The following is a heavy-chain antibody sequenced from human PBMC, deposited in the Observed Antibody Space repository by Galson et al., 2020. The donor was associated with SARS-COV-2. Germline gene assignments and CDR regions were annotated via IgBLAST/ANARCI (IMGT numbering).Heavy chain of an antibody. CDR3: ARDRSMVRGVIPI. CDR2: ISSSSSYT. D-gene: IGHD3-10*01. CDR1: GFTFSDYY. V-gene: IGHV3-11*05. Sequence: GESLKISCAASGFTFSDYYMSWIRQAPGKGLEWVSYISSSSSYTNYADSVKGRFTISRDNAKNSLYLQMNSLRAEDTAVYYCARDRSMVRGVIPIWGQGTLVTVSS. J-gene: IGHJ4*02.